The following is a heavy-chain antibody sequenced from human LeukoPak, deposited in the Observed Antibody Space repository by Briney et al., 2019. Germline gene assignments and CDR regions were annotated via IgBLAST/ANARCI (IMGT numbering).Heavy chain of an antibody. J-gene: IGHJ3*01. CDR2: IDSNGNT. CDR3: VRHAHYYHLADF. D-gene: IGHD3-10*01. V-gene: IGHV4-39*01. Sequence: SETLSLTCRVSGVPIVSSAFYWGWIRQPPGQGLEWLGSIDSNGNTYYNPSLESRAAVQVDTSQNQVSLKLTSVTAADTAVYYCVRHAHYYHLADFWGEGTVVPVSS. CDR1: GVPIVSSAFY.